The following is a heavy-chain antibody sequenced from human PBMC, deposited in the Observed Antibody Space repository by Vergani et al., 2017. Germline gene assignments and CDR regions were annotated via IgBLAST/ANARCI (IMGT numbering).Heavy chain of an antibody. CDR2: IYTSGST. CDR3: ARDKRIAVAGTPYGMDV. D-gene: IGHD6-19*01. CDR1: GGSISSYY. V-gene: IGHV4-4*07. Sequence: QVQLQESGPGLVKPSETLSLTCTVSGGSISSYYWSWIRQPAGKGLEWIGRIYTSGSTNYNPSLKSRVTMSVDTSKNQFSLKLSSVTAADTAVYYCARDKRIAVAGTPYGMDVWGQGTTVTVSS. J-gene: IGHJ6*02.